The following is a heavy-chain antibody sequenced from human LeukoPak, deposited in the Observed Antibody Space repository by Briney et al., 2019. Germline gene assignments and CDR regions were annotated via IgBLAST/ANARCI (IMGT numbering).Heavy chain of an antibody. CDR1: GYTFTNYD. CDR2: INPGNGNT. Sequence: ASVKVSCKASGYTFTNYDINWVRQATGQGLEWMGWINPGNGNTRYSQKFQGRVTTTRDTSASTAYMEVSSLRSEDTAVYYCARDICSGGSCYSNWFDPWGQGTLVTVSS. V-gene: IGHV1-3*01. CDR3: ARDICSGGSCYSNWFDP. J-gene: IGHJ5*02. D-gene: IGHD2-15*01.